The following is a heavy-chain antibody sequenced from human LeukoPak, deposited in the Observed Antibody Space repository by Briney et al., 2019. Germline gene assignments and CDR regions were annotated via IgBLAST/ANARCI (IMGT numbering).Heavy chain of an antibody. CDR2: ITPIFGTA. Sequence: ASVKVSCKASGGTFSSYAISWVRQAPGQGLEWMGGITPIFGTANYAQKFQGRVTITTDESTSTAYMELSSLRSEDTAVYYCARDYYDSSGYYYGGAFDIWGQGTMVTVSS. CDR3: ARDYYDSSGYYYGGAFDI. V-gene: IGHV1-69*05. CDR1: GGTFSSYA. J-gene: IGHJ3*02. D-gene: IGHD3-22*01.